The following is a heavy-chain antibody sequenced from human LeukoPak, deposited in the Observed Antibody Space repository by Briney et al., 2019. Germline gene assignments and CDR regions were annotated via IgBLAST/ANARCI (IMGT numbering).Heavy chain of an antibody. D-gene: IGHD3-16*02. CDR1: GFTVSSNY. CDR2: IYSGGST. J-gene: IGHJ3*02. V-gene: IGHV3-66*01. Sequence: PGGSLRLSCAASGFTVSSNYMSWVRQAPGKGLEWVSVIYSGGSTYYADSVKGRFTISRDNSKNTLYLQMNSLRAEDTAVYYCARDQGITFGGGIVIDAFDIWGQGTMVTVSS. CDR3: ARDQGITFGGGIVIDAFDI.